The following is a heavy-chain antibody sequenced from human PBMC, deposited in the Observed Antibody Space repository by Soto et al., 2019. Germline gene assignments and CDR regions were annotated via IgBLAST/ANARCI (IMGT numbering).Heavy chain of an antibody. CDR2: IDYSGYT. CDR1: GGSINSGGYY. CDR3: ATSYCLITNCPYYFDY. V-gene: IGHV4-31*03. J-gene: IGHJ4*02. Sequence: VQLQESGPGLVKPSQTLSLTCTVSGGSINSGGYYWIWIRQHQGKGLEWIGHIDYSGYTSYNPSLKSRLTVSVDTSKTQFSLRLTSVTAADAALYYCATSYCLITNCPYYFDYWGQGTLVTVSS. D-gene: IGHD2-2*01.